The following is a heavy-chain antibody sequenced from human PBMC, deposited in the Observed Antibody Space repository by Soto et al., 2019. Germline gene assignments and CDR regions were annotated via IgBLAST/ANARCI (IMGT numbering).Heavy chain of an antibody. CDR3: ARVTLWFGELALDY. V-gene: IGHV1-3*01. J-gene: IGHJ4*02. CDR1: GYTFTSYA. Sequence: ASVKVSCKASGYTFTSYAMHWVRQAPGQRLEWMGWINAGNGNTKYSQKFQGRVTITRDTSASTAYMELSSLRSEDTAVYYCARVTLWFGELALDYWGQGTLVTVS. D-gene: IGHD3-10*01. CDR2: INAGNGNT.